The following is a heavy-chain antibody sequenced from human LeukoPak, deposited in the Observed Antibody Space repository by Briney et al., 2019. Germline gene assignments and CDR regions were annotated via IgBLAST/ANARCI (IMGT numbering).Heavy chain of an antibody. V-gene: IGHV5-51*01. Sequence: PGESLKISCKGSGYSFTSYWIGWVRQMPGKGLEWMGIIYPGDSDTRYSPSFQGQVTISADKSISTAYLQWSSLKASDTAMYYCAGQGDEGYGDYGYFDYWGQGTLVTVSS. CDR1: GYSFTSYW. CDR2: IYPGDSDT. CDR3: AGQGDEGYGDYGYFDY. J-gene: IGHJ4*02. D-gene: IGHD4-17*01.